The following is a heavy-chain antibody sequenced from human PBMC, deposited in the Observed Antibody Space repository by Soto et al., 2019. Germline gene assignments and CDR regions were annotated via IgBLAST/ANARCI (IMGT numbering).Heavy chain of an antibody. D-gene: IGHD5-18*01. CDR2: MSYDGSRQ. V-gene: IGHV3-30-3*01. CDR1: GFTFSNSP. J-gene: IGHJ4*02. Sequence: QVQLVESGGGVVQPGRSLRLSCAASGFTFSNSPIHWVRQAPGKGLEWVSVMSYDGSRQYYADSVKGRFTISRDNSKNTLYLQMNSLRVEDTAIYYCAREEYSAHYFDYWGQGTLVTVSS. CDR3: AREEYSAHYFDY.